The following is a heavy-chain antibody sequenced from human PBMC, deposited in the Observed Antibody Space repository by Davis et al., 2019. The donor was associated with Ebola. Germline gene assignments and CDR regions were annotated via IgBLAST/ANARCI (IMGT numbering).Heavy chain of an antibody. CDR2: GTSADT. D-gene: IGHD2-21*02. Sequence: GESLKISCATSGFIFRSYVMSWVRQAPGKGLEWVSTYGTSADTYYADSVKGRFTISRDNSKNTLYLQMNGLRAEDTAIYYCATDRHLYCGGDCTTFDYWGQGTLVTVSS. J-gene: IGHJ4*02. V-gene: IGHV3-23*01. CDR1: GFIFRSYV. CDR3: ATDRHLYCGGDCTTFDY.